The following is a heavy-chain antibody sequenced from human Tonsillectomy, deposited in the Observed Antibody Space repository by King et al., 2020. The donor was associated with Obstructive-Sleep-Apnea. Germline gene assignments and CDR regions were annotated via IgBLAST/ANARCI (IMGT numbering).Heavy chain of an antibody. V-gene: IGHV4-39*07. CDR1: GGSISSSSYY. CDR3: ARGRNWNYVQNWFDP. Sequence: QLQESGPGLVKPSETLSLTCTVSGGSISSSSYYWGWIRQPPGKGLEWIGRIYYSGSTYYNPSLKSRVTISVDTSKNQVSLQLSSVTAADTAVYYCARGRNWNYVQNWFDPWGQGTLVTVSS. D-gene: IGHD1-7*01. CDR2: IYYSGST. J-gene: IGHJ5*02.